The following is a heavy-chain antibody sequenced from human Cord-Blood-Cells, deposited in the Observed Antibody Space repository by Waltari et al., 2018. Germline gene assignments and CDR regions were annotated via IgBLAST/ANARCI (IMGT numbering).Heavy chain of an antibody. Sequence: EVQLVESGGGLIQPGGSLRLSCAASGFTVSSNYMSWVRQAPGKGLEWVSVIYIGVSTYDADSVKGRFTISRDNSKNTLYLQMNSLRAEDTAVYYCARDRSGYDGGMPWGQGTLVTVSS. CDR3: ARDRSGYDGGMP. V-gene: IGHV3-53*01. CDR1: GFTVSSNY. J-gene: IGHJ4*02. CDR2: IYIGVST. D-gene: IGHD5-12*01.